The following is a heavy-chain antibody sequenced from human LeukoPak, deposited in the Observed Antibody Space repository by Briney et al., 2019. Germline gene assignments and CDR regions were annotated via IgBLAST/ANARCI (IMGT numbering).Heavy chain of an antibody. CDR1: GFTFSSYE. V-gene: IGHV3-48*03. CDR3: ASLSTRTWYWFDP. D-gene: IGHD2-8*01. J-gene: IGHJ5*02. CDR2: ISSSGSTI. Sequence: PGGSLRLSCAASGFTFSSYEMNWVRQAPGKGLEWVSYISSSGSTIYYADSVKGRFTISRDNAKNSLYLQMNSLRAEDTAVYYCASLSTRTWYWFDPWGQGTLVTVSS.